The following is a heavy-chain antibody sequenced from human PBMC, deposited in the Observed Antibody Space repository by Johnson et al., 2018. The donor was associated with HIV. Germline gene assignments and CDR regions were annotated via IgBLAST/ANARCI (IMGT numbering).Heavy chain of an antibody. D-gene: IGHD3-22*01. CDR1: GFTFSSYA. J-gene: IGHJ3*02. Sequence: VQLVESGGGLVQPGGSLRLSCAASGFTFSSYAMSWVRQAPGKGLEWVSVIYSGGSTYYADSVKGRFTITRDKSKNTLYLQMNSLRAEDTAVYYAAREGYDSSGYSDAFDIWGQGTMVTVSS. V-gene: IGHV3-66*02. CDR3: AREGYDSSGYSDAFDI. CDR2: IYSGGST.